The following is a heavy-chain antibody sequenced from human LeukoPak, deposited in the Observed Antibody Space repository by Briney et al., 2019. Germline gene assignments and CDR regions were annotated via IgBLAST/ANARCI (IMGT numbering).Heavy chain of an antibody. D-gene: IGHD6-6*01. V-gene: IGHV3-48*03. Sequence: PGGSLRLSCAASGFTFSSYEMNWVRQAPGKGLEWVSYISSSGSTMYYADSVKGRFTISRDNAKNSLFLLMNSLRADDTAVYYCARAKLGSYFDYWGQGTLVTVSS. CDR3: ARAKLGSYFDY. CDR2: ISSSGSTM. J-gene: IGHJ4*02. CDR1: GFTFSSYE.